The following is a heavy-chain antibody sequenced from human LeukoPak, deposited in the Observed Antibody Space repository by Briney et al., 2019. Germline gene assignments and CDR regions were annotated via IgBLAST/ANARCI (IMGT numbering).Heavy chain of an antibody. Sequence: GGSLRLSCAASGFTFSGSAMHWVRQASGKGLEWVGRIRSKANSYATAYAASVKGRFTISRDDSKNTAYLQMNSLKTEDTAVYYCTRLVMDRWSDYWGQGTLVTVSS. D-gene: IGHD2-15*01. CDR3: TRLVMDRWSDY. J-gene: IGHJ4*02. CDR1: GFTFSGSA. V-gene: IGHV3-73*01. CDR2: IRSKANSYAT.